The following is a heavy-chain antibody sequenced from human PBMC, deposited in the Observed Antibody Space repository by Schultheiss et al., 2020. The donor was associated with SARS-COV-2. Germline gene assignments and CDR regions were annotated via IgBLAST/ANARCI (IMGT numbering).Heavy chain of an antibody. D-gene: IGHD2-15*01. CDR3: ARDARGFDY. CDR2: ISYDGSNK. J-gene: IGHJ4*02. CDR1: GFTFSSYW. Sequence: GGSLRLSCAASGFTFSSYWMHWVRQAPGKGLEWVAVISYDGSNKYYADSVKGRFTISRDNSKNTLYLQMNSLRAEDTAVYYCARDARGFDYWGQGTLVTVSS. V-gene: IGHV3-30*03.